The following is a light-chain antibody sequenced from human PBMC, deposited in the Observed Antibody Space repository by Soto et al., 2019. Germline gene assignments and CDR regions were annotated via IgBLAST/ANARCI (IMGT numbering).Light chain of an antibody. V-gene: IGKV3-15*01. CDR2: GAS. Sequence: IMMTQSPVTLSVSPGERATLSCRASQYVSNKVAWYQQKPGQAPSLLILGASTRATGVPARFSGSGSGTEFTLSISSLQSEDFAVYYCKQYKEWPPFTFGQGTRLEIK. J-gene: IGKJ5*01. CDR1: QYVSNK. CDR3: KQYKEWPPFT.